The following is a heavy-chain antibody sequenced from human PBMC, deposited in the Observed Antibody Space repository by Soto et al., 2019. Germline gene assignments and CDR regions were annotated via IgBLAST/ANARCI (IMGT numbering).Heavy chain of an antibody. J-gene: IGHJ6*02. CDR3: ARDQKGSYYDFWSGSRGMDV. CDR2: INPNSGGT. D-gene: IGHD3-3*01. V-gene: IGHV1-2*02. CDR1: GYTFTGYY. Sequence: GGPVKVSCKASGYTFTGYYMHWVRQAPGQGLEWMGWINPNSGGTNYAQKFQGRVTMTRDTSISTAYMELSRLKSDDTAMYCCARDQKGSYYDFWSGSRGMDVWGQGTTVTVSS.